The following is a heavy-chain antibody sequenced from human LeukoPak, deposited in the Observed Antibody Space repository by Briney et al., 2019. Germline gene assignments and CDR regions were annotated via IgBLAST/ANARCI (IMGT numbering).Heavy chain of an antibody. CDR3: ARDLNGDYVRYFDY. D-gene: IGHD4-17*01. J-gene: IGHJ4*02. Sequence: ASVKVSCKASGGTFSSYAINWVRQAPGQGLEWMGRIIPIYDITNYAQKFQGRVTITADKSTSTAYMELSSLTFEDTAVYYCARDLNGDYVRYFDYWGQGTLVTVSS. CDR1: GGTFSSYA. V-gene: IGHV1-69*04. CDR2: IIPIYDIT.